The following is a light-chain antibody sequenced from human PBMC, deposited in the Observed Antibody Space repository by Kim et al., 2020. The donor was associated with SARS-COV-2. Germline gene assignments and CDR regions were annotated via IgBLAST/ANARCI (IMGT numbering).Light chain of an antibody. CDR1: KLGDKY. Sequence: SYELTQPPSVSVSPGQTASITCSGDKLGDKYACWYQQKPGQSPVLVIYQDSKRPSGIPERFSGSNSGNTATLTISGTQAMDEADYYCQAWDSSIVVFGGGTQLT. CDR3: QAWDSSIVV. CDR2: QDS. J-gene: IGLJ2*01. V-gene: IGLV3-1*01.